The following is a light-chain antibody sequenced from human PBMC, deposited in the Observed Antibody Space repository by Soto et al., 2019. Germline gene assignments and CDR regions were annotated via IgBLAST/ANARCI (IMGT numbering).Light chain of an antibody. CDR2: EVS. J-gene: IGLJ2*01. CDR1: SSDVGSYHL. V-gene: IGLV2-23*02. CDR3: CSYAASSDVV. Sequence: QSALTQPASVSESPGQSITISCTGTSSDVGSYHLVSWYQHHPGKGPKLIIYEVSKRPSGVSNRFSGSKSGNTASLTISGLQAEDEADYFCCSYAASSDVVFGGGTKLTVL.